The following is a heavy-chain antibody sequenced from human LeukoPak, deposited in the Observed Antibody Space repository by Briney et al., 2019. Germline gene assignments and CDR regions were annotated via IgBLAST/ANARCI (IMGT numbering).Heavy chain of an antibody. J-gene: IGHJ4*02. CDR1: GFTFTISS. D-gene: IGHD3-22*01. CDR2: IAVGSGNT. V-gene: IGHV1-58*02. Sequence: ASVTVSCKASGFTFTISSMQWVRQARGQRLEWIGWIAVGSGNTNYAQKFQGRVSITRDMSTSTAYMELSSLRSEDTALYYCAAVFGSGYYYYFDYWGQGTLVTVSS. CDR3: AAVFGSGYYYYFDY.